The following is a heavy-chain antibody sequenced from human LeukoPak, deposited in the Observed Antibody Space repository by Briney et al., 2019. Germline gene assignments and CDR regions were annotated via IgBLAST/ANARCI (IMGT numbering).Heavy chain of an antibody. CDR1: GFTLSTYN. D-gene: IGHD3-10*02. CDR2: ISSSGSTI. V-gene: IGHV3-48*03. CDR3: AELGITMIGGV. J-gene: IGHJ6*04. Sequence: GGSLRLSCAASGFTLSTYNMNWVRQAPGKGLEGVSYISSSGSTIYYADSVKGRFTISRDNAKNSLYLQMNSLRAEDTAVYYCAELGITMIGGVWGKGTTVTISS.